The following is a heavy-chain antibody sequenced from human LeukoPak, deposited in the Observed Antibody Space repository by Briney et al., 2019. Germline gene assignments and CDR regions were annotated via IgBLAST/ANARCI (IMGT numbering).Heavy chain of an antibody. CDR2: IYSGGST. D-gene: IGHD3-10*01. J-gene: IGHJ4*02. Sequence: PGGSLRLSCVTSGFAFSSFNMNWVRQAPGKGLEWVSVIYSGGSTYYADSVKGRFTISRDNSKNTLYLQMNSLRAEDTAVYYCAREAGITMVRGVIGLGPIYWGQGTLVTVSS. CDR3: AREAGITMVRGVIGLGPIY. CDR1: GFAFSSFN. V-gene: IGHV3-66*01.